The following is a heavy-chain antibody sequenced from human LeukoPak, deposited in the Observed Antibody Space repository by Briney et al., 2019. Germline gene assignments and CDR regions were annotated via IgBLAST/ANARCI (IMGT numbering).Heavy chain of an antibody. D-gene: IGHD2-8*01. J-gene: IGHJ4*02. Sequence: SEALSLTCTVSGYSISSGYYWGWIRQPPGKGLEWIGSIYHSGSTYYNPSLKSRVTISVDTSKNQFSLKLSSVTAADTAVYYCARETRILYRYGYFDYWGQGTLVTVSS. CDR3: ARETRILYRYGYFDY. CDR1: GYSISSGYY. CDR2: IYHSGST. V-gene: IGHV4-38-2*02.